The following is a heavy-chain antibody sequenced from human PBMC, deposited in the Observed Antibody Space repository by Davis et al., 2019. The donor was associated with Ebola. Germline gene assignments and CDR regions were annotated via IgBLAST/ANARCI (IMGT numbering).Heavy chain of an antibody. CDR3: AREPILTGYYYLNWFDP. Sequence: MPSETLSLTCTVSGGSISSSSYYWGWIRQPPGKGLEWIGSIYYSGSTYYNPSLKSRVTISVDTSKNQFSLKLSSVTAADTAVYYCAREPILTGYYYLNWFDPWGQGTLVTVSS. J-gene: IGHJ5*02. V-gene: IGHV4-39*02. D-gene: IGHD3-9*01. CDR1: GGSISSSSYY. CDR2: IYYSGST.